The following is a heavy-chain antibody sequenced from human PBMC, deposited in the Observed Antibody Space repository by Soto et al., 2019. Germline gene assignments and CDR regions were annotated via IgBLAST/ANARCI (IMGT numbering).Heavy chain of an antibody. Sequence: QVQLVQSGAEVKKPGSSVRVSCKASGTIFSSYTISWVRPAPGQGLEWMGRIIPILGETNSAQKFQDRVTLTADKSTTTAYMELNSLRLEDTAVYYCARGLGGRMDDWGQGTTVNVSS. CDR3: ARGLGGRMDD. CDR1: GTIFSSYT. CDR2: IIPILGET. V-gene: IGHV1-69*08. J-gene: IGHJ6*02. D-gene: IGHD3-16*01.